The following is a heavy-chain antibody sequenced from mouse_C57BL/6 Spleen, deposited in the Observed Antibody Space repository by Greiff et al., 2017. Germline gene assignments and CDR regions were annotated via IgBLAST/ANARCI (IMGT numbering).Heavy chain of an antibody. J-gene: IGHJ2*01. CDR1: GYSFTGYY. CDR2: INPSTGGT. V-gene: IGHV1-42*01. D-gene: IGHD1-1*01. Sequence: EVKLQESGPELVKPGASVKISCKASGYSFTGYYMNWVKQSPEKSLEWIGEINPSTGGTTYNQKFKAKATLTVDKSSSTAYMQLKSLTSEDSAVYYCARGDYYGSSYTLDYWGQGTTLTVSS. CDR3: ARGDYYGSSYTLDY.